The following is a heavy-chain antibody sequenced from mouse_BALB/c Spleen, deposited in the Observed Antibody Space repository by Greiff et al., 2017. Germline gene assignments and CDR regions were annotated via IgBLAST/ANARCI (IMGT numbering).Heavy chain of an antibody. CDR2: IYPGNSDT. D-gene: IGHD1-1*01. J-gene: IGHJ4*01. Sequence: PLQQSGTVLARPGASVKMSCKASGYSFTSYWMHWVKQRPGQGLEWIGAIYPGNSDTSYNQKFKGKAKLTAVTSASTAYMELSSLTNEDSAVYYCTRRYYGSSYAMDYWGQGTSVTVSS. CDR3: TRRYYGSSYAMDY. V-gene: IGHV1-5*01. CDR1: GYSFTSYW.